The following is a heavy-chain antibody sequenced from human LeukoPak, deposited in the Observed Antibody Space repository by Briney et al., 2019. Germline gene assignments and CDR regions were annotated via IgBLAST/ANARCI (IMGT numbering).Heavy chain of an antibody. Sequence: GGSLRLSCAASGFTFSSYYMSWVRQAPGKGLEWVANIKQDGSEKYYMDSVKGRFTISRDKAKNSLYLQMNSLRAEDTAVYYCARGVGTSAAFDYWGQATLVTVSS. V-gene: IGHV3-7*01. CDR1: GFTFSSYY. D-gene: IGHD2-2*01. CDR2: IKQDGSEK. CDR3: ARGVGTSAAFDY. J-gene: IGHJ4*02.